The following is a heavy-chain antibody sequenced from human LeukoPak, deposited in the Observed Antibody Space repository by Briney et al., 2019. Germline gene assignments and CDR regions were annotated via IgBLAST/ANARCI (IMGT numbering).Heavy chain of an antibody. J-gene: IGHJ4*02. Sequence: GGSLRLSCAASGFTLSMYWVSWVPEAPGKGVEWVANIKQEGSEKYYVDSVKSRFTISKDNARKSLYLQINNLRAEDTDLYYCARGEHCDHMWWGQGTLVTVSS. CDR3: ARGEHCDHMW. D-gene: IGHD1-14*01. CDR1: GFTLSMYW. CDR2: IKQEGSEK. V-gene: IGHV3-7*01.